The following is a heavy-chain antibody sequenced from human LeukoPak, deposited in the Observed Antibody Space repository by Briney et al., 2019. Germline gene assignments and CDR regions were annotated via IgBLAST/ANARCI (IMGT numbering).Heavy chain of an antibody. V-gene: IGHV4-39*01. J-gene: IGHJ4*02. Sequence: SETLSLTCAVSGGSISGSSYFWGWIRQPPGKGLEWIGSIYYSGNTYYNPSLKSRVTISVDTSKNQFSLKLSSVTAADTAVYYCARGTGSLGSVVGCWGQGTLVTVSS. CDR2: IYYSGNT. CDR3: ARGTGSLGSVVGC. CDR1: GGSISGSSYF. D-gene: IGHD3-10*01.